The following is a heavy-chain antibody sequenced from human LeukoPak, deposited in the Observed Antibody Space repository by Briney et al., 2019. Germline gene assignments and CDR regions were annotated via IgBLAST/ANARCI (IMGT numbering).Heavy chain of an antibody. J-gene: IGHJ4*02. CDR3: AREYYYDSSGYSYSLGDFDY. CDR1: GYTFTGYY. Sequence: ASVKVSCKASGYTFTGYYMHWVRQAPGQGLEWMGWINPNSGGTNYAQKLQGRVTMTRDTSISTAYMELSRLRSDDTAVYYCAREYYYDSSGYSYSLGDFDYWGQGTLVTVSS. V-gene: IGHV1-2*02. D-gene: IGHD3-22*01. CDR2: INPNSGGT.